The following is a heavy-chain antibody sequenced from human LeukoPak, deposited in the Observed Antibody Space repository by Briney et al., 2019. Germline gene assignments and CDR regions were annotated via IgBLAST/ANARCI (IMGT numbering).Heavy chain of an antibody. CDR1: GFSFTKYW. V-gene: IGHV3-7*01. J-gene: IGHJ4*02. D-gene: IGHD5-12*01. CDR2: LHPDGSER. Sequence: PGGSLRLSCVASGFSFTKYWMTWVRQAPGKGLEWVARLHPDGSERNYVGSVEGRFTVFGDNAKSSLFLQMHSLRVEDMAVYYCARGGYSFDYLGQGTLVTVPS. CDR3: ARGGYSFDY.